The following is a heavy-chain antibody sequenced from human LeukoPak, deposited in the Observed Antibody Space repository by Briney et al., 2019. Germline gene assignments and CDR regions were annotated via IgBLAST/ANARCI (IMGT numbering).Heavy chain of an antibody. CDR2: INQGGSAQ. D-gene: IGHD6-13*01. CDR3: ARDISASGIFFDS. V-gene: IGHV3-7*01. J-gene: IGHJ4*02. Sequence: PGGSLRLSCAASGFTFSTFWMGWVRQVPGKGREWVANINQGGSAQYYVDSVKGRFTISRDNAENALYLQMNSLRAEDTAVYFCARDISASGIFFDSWGQGTLVTVSS. CDR1: GFTFSTFW.